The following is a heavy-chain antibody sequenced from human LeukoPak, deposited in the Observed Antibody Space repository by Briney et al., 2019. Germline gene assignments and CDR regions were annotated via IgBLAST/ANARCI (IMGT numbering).Heavy chain of an antibody. D-gene: IGHD6-6*01. CDR2: IHYSGST. CDR3: ARESSSSRYFMDV. V-gene: IGHV4-39*07. CDR1: GGSTSTSTSY. Sequence: SETLSLTCSVSGGSTSTSTSYWGWIRQPPGKGLEWIGSIHYSGSTYKNPSLKSRVTISMDTSKSQFSLKVTSLTAADSAVYYCARESSSSRYFMDVWGRETTVTVSS. J-gene: IGHJ6*03.